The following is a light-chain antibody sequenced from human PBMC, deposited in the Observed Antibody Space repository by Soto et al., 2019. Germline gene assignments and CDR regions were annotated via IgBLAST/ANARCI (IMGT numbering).Light chain of an antibody. CDR1: ETVATN. CDR3: QQYFEWPPMT. J-gene: IGKJ1*01. V-gene: IGKV3-15*01. CDR2: GAS. Sequence: EVVMRQSPATLSASPGERATLSCGASETVATNLTWYQQKPGQAPRLLISGASTRAAGISDRFRGSGSGTEFTLTISSLRSEDSGIYYCQQYFEWPPMTFGQGTKVDIK.